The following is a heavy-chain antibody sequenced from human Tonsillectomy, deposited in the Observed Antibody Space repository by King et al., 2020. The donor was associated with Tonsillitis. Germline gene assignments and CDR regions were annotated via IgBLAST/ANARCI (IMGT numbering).Heavy chain of an antibody. CDR2: ISSSSSYT. CDR3: ARDRGSRITIFGEYYFDC. D-gene: IGHD3-3*01. CDR1: GFTFSDYY. J-gene: IGHJ4*02. V-gene: IGHV3-11*05. Sequence: VQLVESGGGLVKPGGSLRLSCAASGFTFSDYYMSWIRQAPGKGLEWVSYISSSSSYTNYADSVKGRFIISRDNAKNSLYLQMNSLRAEDTAVYYCARDRGSRITIFGEYYFDCWGQGALVTVSS.